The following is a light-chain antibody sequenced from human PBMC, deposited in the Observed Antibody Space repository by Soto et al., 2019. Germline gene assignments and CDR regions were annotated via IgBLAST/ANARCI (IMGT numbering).Light chain of an antibody. Sequence: EIVMTQSPATLSVSPGERATLSCRASQSVSSNLAWYQKKPGQAPRLLIYGASTRATGIPARFSGSGSGTEFTLNISSLQSEDFAVYYCQQYNKWPPYTFGQGTKLEIK. J-gene: IGKJ2*01. CDR3: QQYNKWPPYT. CDR2: GAS. V-gene: IGKV3-15*01. CDR1: QSVSSN.